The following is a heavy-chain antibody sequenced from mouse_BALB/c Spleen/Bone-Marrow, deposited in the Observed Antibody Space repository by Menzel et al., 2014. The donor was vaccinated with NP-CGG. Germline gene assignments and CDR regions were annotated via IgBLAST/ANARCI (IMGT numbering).Heavy chain of an antibody. V-gene: IGHV1-80*01. CDR2: IYPGDGDT. CDR1: GYAFSSYW. D-gene: IGHD2-14*01. Sequence: LMESGAELVRPGSSVKISCKASGYAFSSYWMNWVKQRPGQGLEWIGQIYPGDGDTNYNGNFKDKATLTVDRSSSTAFMQLSSLTSEDSAVYFCARWYRDPHFAMDYWGPGTSVTVSS. J-gene: IGHJ4*01. CDR3: ARWYRDPHFAMDY.